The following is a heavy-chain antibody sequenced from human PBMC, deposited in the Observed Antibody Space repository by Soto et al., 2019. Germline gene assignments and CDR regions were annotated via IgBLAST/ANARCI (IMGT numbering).Heavy chain of an antibody. CDR3: AKVHVEGLYYYDRRSYGPTDY. D-gene: IGHD3-22*01. V-gene: IGHV3-23*01. J-gene: IGHJ4*01. Sequence: PGGSLRLSCAASGCTFSSYAMSWVRQAPGKGLEWVSAISGSGGSTYYADSVKGRFTISRNNSKNTLYLQMNSLRAEDTAVYYCAKVHVEGLYYYDRRSYGPTDYWGQESWSQSPQ. CDR1: GCTFSSYA. CDR2: ISGSGGST.